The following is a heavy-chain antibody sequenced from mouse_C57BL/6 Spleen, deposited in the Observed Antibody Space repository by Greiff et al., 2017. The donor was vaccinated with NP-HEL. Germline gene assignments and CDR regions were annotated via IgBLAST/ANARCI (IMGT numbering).Heavy chain of an antibody. D-gene: IGHD2-12*01. CDR3: ARDPRIVHFDY. J-gene: IGHJ2*01. Sequence: QVQLQQPGAELVKPGASVKLSCKASGYTFTSYWMHWVKQRPGQGLEWIGMIHPNSGSTNYNEKFKSKATLTVDKSSSTAYMQLSSLTSEDSAVYYCARDPRIVHFDYWGQGTTLTVSS. V-gene: IGHV1-64*01. CDR2: IHPNSGST. CDR1: GYTFTSYW.